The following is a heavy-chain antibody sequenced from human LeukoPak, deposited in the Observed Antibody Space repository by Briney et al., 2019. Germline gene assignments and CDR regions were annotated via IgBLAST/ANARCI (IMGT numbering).Heavy chain of an antibody. D-gene: IGHD3-3*01. V-gene: IGHV4-30-4*08. CDR1: GGSISSGGYY. CDR2: IYYSGST. J-gene: IGHJ6*02. Sequence: PSQTLSLTCTVSGGSISSGGYYWSWIRQPPGKGLEWIGYIYYSGSTYYNPSLKSRVTISVDTSKNQFSLKLSSVTAADTAVYYCAAWGYDFWSGYPKDYYYGMDVWGQGTTVTVSS. CDR3: AAWGYDFWSGYPKDYYYGMDV.